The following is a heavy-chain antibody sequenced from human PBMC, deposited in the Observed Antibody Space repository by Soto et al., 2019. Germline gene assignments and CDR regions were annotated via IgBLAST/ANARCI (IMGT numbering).Heavy chain of an antibody. CDR1: GYTFTRHV. Sequence: ASVKVSCKATGYTFTRHVIHWVRDVPGHGLEYMGWINPNTGSADYAQKFQGRVTMTRDTSISTVFMDVKRLKSADTAVYYCARVANWAATDWFDPWGQGTLVTVSS. J-gene: IGHJ5*02. CDR3: ARVANWAATDWFDP. D-gene: IGHD2-15*01. CDR2: INPNTGSA. V-gene: IGHV1-2*02.